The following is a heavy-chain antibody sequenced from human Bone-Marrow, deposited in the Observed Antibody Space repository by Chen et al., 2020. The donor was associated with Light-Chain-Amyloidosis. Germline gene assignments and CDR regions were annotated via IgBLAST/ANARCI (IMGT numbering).Heavy chain of an antibody. Sequence: EVQLVESGGGLVQPGGSLRLPCAASGFTFRDYWMNWVRQAPGKGLEWVANIRQAGNEKYYVDSVNDRFTISRDNAKRSLYLQMDSLRADDTAVYYCARSPTVATQAFDIWGQGTMVIVS. CDR1: GFTFRDYW. CDR2: IRQAGNEK. J-gene: IGHJ3*02. V-gene: IGHV3-7*01. CDR3: ARSPTVATQAFDI. D-gene: IGHD5-12*01.